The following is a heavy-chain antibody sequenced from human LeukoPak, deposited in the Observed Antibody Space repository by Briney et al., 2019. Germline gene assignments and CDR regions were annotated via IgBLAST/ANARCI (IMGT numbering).Heavy chain of an antibody. V-gene: IGHV3-43*02. J-gene: IGHJ4*02. CDR3: AKNSGYDFSLDY. D-gene: IGHD5-12*01. Sequence: GGSLRLSCAASGFTFDDYAMHWVRQAPGKGLEWVSLISGDGGSTNYADSVKGRFTISRDNSKNSLYLQMNSLRTEDTALYYCAKNSGYDFSLDYWGQGTLVTVSS. CDR2: ISGDGGST. CDR1: GFTFDDYA.